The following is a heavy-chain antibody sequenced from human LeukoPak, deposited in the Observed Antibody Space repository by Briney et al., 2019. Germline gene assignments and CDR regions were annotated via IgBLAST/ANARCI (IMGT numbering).Heavy chain of an antibody. Sequence: GGSLRLSCAASGFTVSSNYMSWVRQAPGKGLEWVSVIYSGGSTYYADSVKGRFTISRDNSRNTLYLQMNSLRAEDTAVYYCARGYSSGWYFDYWGQGTLVTVSS. CDR3: ARGYSSGWYFDY. V-gene: IGHV3-53*01. J-gene: IGHJ4*02. CDR2: IYSGGST. CDR1: GFTVSSNY. D-gene: IGHD6-19*01.